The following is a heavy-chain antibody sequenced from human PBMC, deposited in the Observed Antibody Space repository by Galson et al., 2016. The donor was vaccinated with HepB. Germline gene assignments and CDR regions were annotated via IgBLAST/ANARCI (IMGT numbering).Heavy chain of an antibody. J-gene: IGHJ5*02. D-gene: IGHD5-24*01. CDR3: VKVRDEGMFDR. CDR1: SGAISVYY. V-gene: IGHV4-59*01. CDR2: VFRDGST. Sequence: SETLSLTCTVSSGAISVYYWTWIRQSPGKGLEWIGYVFRDGSTDYNPSLNSRVTMSLDTSRNQFSQRLNSVTAADTAVYYCVKVRDEGMFDRWGQGILVTVSS.